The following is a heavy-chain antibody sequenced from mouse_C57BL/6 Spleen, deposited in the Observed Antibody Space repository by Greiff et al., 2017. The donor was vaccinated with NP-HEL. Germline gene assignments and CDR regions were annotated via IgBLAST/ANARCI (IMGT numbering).Heavy chain of an antibody. Sequence: QVQLQQPGAELVRPGTSVKLSCKASGYTFTSYWMHWVKQRPGQGLEWIGVIDPSDSYTNYNQKFKGKATLTVDTSSSTAYMQLSSLTSEDSAVYYCAGDYDGFAYWGQGTLVTVSA. J-gene: IGHJ3*01. CDR3: AGDYDGFAY. CDR2: IDPSDSYT. D-gene: IGHD2-4*01. CDR1: GYTFTSYW. V-gene: IGHV1-59*01.